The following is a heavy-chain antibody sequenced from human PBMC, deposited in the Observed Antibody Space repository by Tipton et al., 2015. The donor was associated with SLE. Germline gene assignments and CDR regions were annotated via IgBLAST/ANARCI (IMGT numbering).Heavy chain of an antibody. CDR1: GGSINSYY. D-gene: IGHD1-26*01. J-gene: IGHJ4*02. Sequence: LRLSCTVSGGSINSYYWSWIRQPPGKGLEWIGYIYYSGSTNYNPSLKSRVTISVDTSKNQFSLKLSSVTAADTAVYYCARGSGSYYLGYWGRGTLVTVSS. CDR2: IYYSGST. V-gene: IGHV4-59*01. CDR3: ARGSGSYYLGY.